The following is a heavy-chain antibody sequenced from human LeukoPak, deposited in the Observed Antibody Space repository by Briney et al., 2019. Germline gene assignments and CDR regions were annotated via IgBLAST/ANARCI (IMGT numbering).Heavy chain of an antibody. CDR1: GGSFSGYY. J-gene: IGHJ5*02. V-gene: IGHV4-34*01. Sequence: SETLSLTCAVYGGSFSGYYWSWIRQPPGKGLEWIGEFNHSGSTNYNTSLKSRVTISVDTSKNQFTLKLSSVTAADTAVYYCARGGLTIFGVGSAAPFDPWGQGTLVTVSS. CDR2: FNHSGST. D-gene: IGHD3-3*01. CDR3: ARGGLTIFGVGSAAPFDP.